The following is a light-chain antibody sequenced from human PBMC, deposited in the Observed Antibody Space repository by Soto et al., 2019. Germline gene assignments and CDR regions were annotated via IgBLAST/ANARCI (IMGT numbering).Light chain of an antibody. V-gene: IGKV1-39*01. CDR3: QQSYSTRLT. Sequence: DIQMTQSPSALSASVEDRVIITCRASQSISNHLNWYQQKPGKAPKLLIFAASSLQSGVPSRFSGSRSGPDFTLTISSLQPEDFATYYCQQSYSTRLTFGGGTKVDIK. CDR1: QSISNH. J-gene: IGKJ4*01. CDR2: AAS.